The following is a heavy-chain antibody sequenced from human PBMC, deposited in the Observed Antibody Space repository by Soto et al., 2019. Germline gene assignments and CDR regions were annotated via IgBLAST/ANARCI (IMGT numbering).Heavy chain of an antibody. CDR2: IYYSGST. CDR1: GGSISSYY. CDR3: ASTVQIVATNQKYYYYYYGMDV. V-gene: IGHV4-59*08. Sequence: SETLSLTCTVSGGSISSYYWSWIRQPPGKGLEWIGYIYYSGSTNDNPSLKSRVTISVDTSKNQFSLKLSSLTAADTAVYYCASTVQIVATNQKYYYYYYGMDVWGQGTTVTVSS. J-gene: IGHJ6*02. D-gene: IGHD5-12*01.